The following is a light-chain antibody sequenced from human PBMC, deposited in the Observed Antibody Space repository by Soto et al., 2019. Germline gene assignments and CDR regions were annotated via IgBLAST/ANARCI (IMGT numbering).Light chain of an antibody. CDR2: DAS. CDR3: QQRSNWPT. Sequence: EIVLTQSPATLSLSPGERAALSCRASQSVSNYLAWYRQKPGQAPRLLIYDASNRATGIPARFSGSGSGTDFTLTISSLEPEDFAVYYCQQRSNWPTFGQGTKVDIK. J-gene: IGKJ2*01. V-gene: IGKV3-11*01. CDR1: QSVSNY.